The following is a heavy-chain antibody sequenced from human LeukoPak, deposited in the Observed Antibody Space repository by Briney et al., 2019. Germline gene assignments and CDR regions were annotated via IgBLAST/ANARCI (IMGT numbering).Heavy chain of an antibody. J-gene: IGHJ4*02. CDR3: ARGRVDIVLMVYATYFDY. V-gene: IGHV4-39*01. D-gene: IGHD2-8*01. CDR2: IYDSGST. CDR1: GGSIRSSYYY. Sequence: SETLSLTCTVSGGSIRSSYYYWGWIRQPPGKGLEWIGSIYDSGSTYYNPSLKSRVTISVDTSKNQFSLKLSSVTAADTAVYYCARGRVDIVLMVYATYFDYWGQGTLVTVSS.